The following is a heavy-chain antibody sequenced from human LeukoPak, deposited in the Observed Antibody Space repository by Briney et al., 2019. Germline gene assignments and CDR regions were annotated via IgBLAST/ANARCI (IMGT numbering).Heavy chain of an antibody. CDR3: ARAPHLPDIVVVPAAINLDY. CDR2: ISGSGGST. V-gene: IGHV3-23*01. CDR1: GFTFSSYA. D-gene: IGHD2-2*02. Sequence: PGGSLRLSCAASGFTFSSYAMSWVRQAPGKGLEWVSAISGSGGSTYYADSVKGRFTISRDNSKNTLYLQMNSLRAEDTAVYYCARAPHLPDIVVVPAAINLDYWGQGTLVTVSS. J-gene: IGHJ4*02.